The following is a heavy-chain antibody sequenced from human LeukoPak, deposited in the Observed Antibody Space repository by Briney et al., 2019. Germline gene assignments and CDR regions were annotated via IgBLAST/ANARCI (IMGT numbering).Heavy chain of an antibody. CDR1: GFTFSTYA. Sequence: GGSLRPSCAASGFTFSTYAMSWVRQAPGKGLEWVSGISGSGGGTYHADSVKGRFTISRDNSKNTLYLQMNNLRVEDAAIYYCARDRSDSDTWYAGSHWGQGTLVTVSS. V-gene: IGHV3-23*01. CDR3: ARDRSDSDTWYAGSH. D-gene: IGHD6-13*01. CDR2: ISGSGGGT. J-gene: IGHJ4*02.